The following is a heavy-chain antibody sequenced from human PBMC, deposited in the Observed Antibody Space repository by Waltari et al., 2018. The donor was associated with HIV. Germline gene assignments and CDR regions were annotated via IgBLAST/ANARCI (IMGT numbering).Heavy chain of an antibody. Sequence: QLQLQESGPGLVKPSETLSLTCNVSGGSISSSSYYWGWIRQPPGKGLEWIGSIYYSGSTYYNPSLKSRVTISVDTSKNQFSLKLSSVTAADTAVYYCARLFQETDAFDIWGQGTMVTVSS. J-gene: IGHJ3*02. CDR1: GGSISSSSYY. CDR2: IYYSGST. CDR3: ARLFQETDAFDI. V-gene: IGHV4-39*01.